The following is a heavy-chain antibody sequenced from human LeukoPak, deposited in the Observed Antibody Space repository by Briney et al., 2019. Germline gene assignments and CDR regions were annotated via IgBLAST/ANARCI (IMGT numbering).Heavy chain of an antibody. Sequence: ASVKVSCKASGYTFTGYYMHWVRQAPGQGLEWMGWINPNSGGTNYAQKFQGRVTMTRDTSISTAYMELSRLRSDDTAVYYCASAALYYDFWSGYDYWGQGTLVTVSS. V-gene: IGHV1-2*02. CDR2: INPNSGGT. D-gene: IGHD3-3*01. CDR3: ASAALYYDFWSGYDY. J-gene: IGHJ4*02. CDR1: GYTFTGYY.